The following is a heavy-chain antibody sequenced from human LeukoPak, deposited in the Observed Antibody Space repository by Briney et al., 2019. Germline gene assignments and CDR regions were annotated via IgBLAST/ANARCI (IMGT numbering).Heavy chain of an antibody. D-gene: IGHD3-22*01. CDR1: GFTFGNYG. CDR2: IGWKGDST. Sequence: GGSLRLSCIASGFTFGNYGMSWVRQAPGRGLEWVSGIGWKGDSTSCADSVKGRFTVSRANATNSPYLQMNSLRAEDTALYYCARESWGYDSSGYYYVSGQWGQGTLVTVSS. J-gene: IGHJ4*02. CDR3: ARESWGYDSSGYYYVSGQ. V-gene: IGHV3-20*04.